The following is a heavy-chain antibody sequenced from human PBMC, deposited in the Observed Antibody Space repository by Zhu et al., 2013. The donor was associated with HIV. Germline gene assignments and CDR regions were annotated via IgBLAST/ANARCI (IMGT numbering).Heavy chain of an antibody. CDR3: ARSFHIVVVPAAPGDY. CDR2: INPSGGST. CDR1: GYTFTSYY. D-gene: IGHD2-2*01. Sequence: VQLVQSGAEVKKPGASVKVSCKASGYTFTSYYMHWVRQAPGQGLEWMGIINPSGGSTSYAQKFQGRVTMTRDTSTSTVYMELSSLRSEDTAVYYCARSFHIVVVPAAPGDYWGQGTLVTVSS. J-gene: IGHJ4*02. V-gene: IGHV1-46*01.